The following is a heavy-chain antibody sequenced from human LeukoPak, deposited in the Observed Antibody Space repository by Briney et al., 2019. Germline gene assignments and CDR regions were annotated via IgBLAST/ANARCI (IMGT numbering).Heavy chain of an antibody. CDR3: ARLHSTYYYYGMDV. V-gene: IGHV4-59*08. D-gene: IGHD6-13*01. Sequence: SETLSLTCTVSGGSISSYYWSWIRQPPGKGLEWIGYIYYSGSSNYNPSLKSRVTISVDTSKNQFSLKLSSVTAADTAVYYCARLHSTYYYYGMDVWGQGTTVTVSS. CDR2: IYYSGSS. CDR1: GGSISSYY. J-gene: IGHJ6*02.